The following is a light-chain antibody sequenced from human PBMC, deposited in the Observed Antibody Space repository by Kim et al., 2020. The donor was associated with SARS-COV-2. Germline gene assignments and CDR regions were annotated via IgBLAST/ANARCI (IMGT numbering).Light chain of an antibody. J-gene: IGKJ2*01. V-gene: IGKV3-15*01. CDR2: GAS. CDR1: QSVSSN. CDR3: QQYNNWART. Sequence: EIVMTQSPATLSVSPGERATLSCRASQSVSSNLAWYQQKPVQAPRLLIYGASTRATGIPARFSGSGSGTEFTLTISSLQSEDFAVYYCQQYNNWARTFGQGTKLEI.